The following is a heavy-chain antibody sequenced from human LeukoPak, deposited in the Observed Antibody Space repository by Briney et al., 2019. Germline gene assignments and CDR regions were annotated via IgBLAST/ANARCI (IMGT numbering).Heavy chain of an antibody. CDR2: VYFSGSTSYSPSLT. J-gene: IGHJ4*02. D-gene: IGHD5-24*01. Sequence: PSETLSLTCTVSGGSISSYYWSWIRQPPGKGLEWIGYVYFSGSTSYSPSLTNYNPSLKSRVTISVDTSKNQFSLKLSSVTAADTAVYYCAREGMATIIYWGQGTLVTVSS. CDR1: GGSISSYY. CDR3: AREGMATIIY. V-gene: IGHV4-59*12.